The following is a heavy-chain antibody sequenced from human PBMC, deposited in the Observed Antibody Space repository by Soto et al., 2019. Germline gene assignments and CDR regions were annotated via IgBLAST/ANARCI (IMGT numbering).Heavy chain of an antibody. CDR3: ARGINRRYYGIEV. J-gene: IGHJ6*04. V-gene: IGHV1-69*13. Sequence: SVNVSCKASGGTFSSYAISWVRQAPGQGLEWMGGIIPIFGTANYAQKFQGRVTITADESTSTAYMELSSLRSEDTAVYYCARGINRRYYGIEVWGEGTTVNVSS. CDR1: GGTFSSYA. CDR2: IIPIFGTA.